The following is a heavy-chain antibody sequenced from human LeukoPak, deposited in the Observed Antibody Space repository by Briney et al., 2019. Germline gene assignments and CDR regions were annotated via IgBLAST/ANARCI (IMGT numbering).Heavy chain of an antibody. J-gene: IGHJ4*02. CDR3: ARGTAYYDFWSGYYSTQNFDY. V-gene: IGHV1-2*02. D-gene: IGHD3-3*01. Sequence: ASVKVSCKASGYTFTGYYMHWVRQAHGQGLELKGWINPNSGGTNYARKFKGRVTMTRHTSISTAYMELSRLRSDDTAVYYCARGTAYYDFWSGYYSTQNFDYWGQGTLVTVSS. CDR1: GYTFTGYY. CDR2: INPNSGGT.